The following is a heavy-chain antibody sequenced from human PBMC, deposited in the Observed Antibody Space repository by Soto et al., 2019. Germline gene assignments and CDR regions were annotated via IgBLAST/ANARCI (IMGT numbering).Heavy chain of an antibody. CDR2: IYYSGGT. D-gene: IGHD2-8*01. Sequence: PSETLSLTCTVSGGSISIYYWSWIRQPPGKGLEWIGYIYYSGGTNYNPSLKSRVTISVDTSKNQFSLKLSSVTAADTAVYYCARAGVRNTNGVCYDLWGQGTRVTV. CDR1: GGSISIYY. V-gene: IGHV4-59*01. CDR3: ARAGVRNTNGVCYDL. J-gene: IGHJ5*02.